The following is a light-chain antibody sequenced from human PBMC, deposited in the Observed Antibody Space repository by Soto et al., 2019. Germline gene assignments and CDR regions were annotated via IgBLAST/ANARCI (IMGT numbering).Light chain of an antibody. CDR2: GAS. J-gene: IGKJ2*01. Sequence: EIVLTQSPATLSLSPGERATLSCRASQSVSRSYLAWYQQKPGQAPRLPIYGASSRATGIPDRCSGSGSGTDFTLTISRLEPEDFAVYYCQQYGSSPPYTFGQGTKLEIK. CDR1: QSVSRSY. CDR3: QQYGSSPPYT. V-gene: IGKV3-20*01.